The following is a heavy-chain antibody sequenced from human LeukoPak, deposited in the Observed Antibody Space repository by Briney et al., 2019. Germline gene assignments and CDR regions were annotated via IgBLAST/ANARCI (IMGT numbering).Heavy chain of an antibody. V-gene: IGHV3-66*01. CDR1: GFXVSTNY. Sequence: GGSLRLSCGASGFXVSTNYISWVRQAPGKGLEWVSVIHSGGSTYYADSVKGRFTISTDDSKNTLYLQMNSLRAEDTALYYCARGRWLGQGDYWGQGTRVTVSS. CDR3: ARGRWLGQGDY. CDR2: IHSGGST. J-gene: IGHJ4*02. D-gene: IGHD6-19*01.